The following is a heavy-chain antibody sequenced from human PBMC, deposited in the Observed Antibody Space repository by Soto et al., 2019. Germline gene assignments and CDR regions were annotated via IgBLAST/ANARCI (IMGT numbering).Heavy chain of an antibody. D-gene: IGHD4-17*01. CDR2: TYYRSKWYN. V-gene: IGHV6-1*01. CDR3: AREVYGDYEKGNWFDP. J-gene: IGHJ5*02. CDR1: GDSVSSNSAA. Sequence: PSQTLSLTCAISGDSVSSNSAAWNWIRQSPSRGLEWLGRTYYRSKWYNDYAVSVKSRITTNPDTSKNQFSLQLNSVTPEDTAVYYCAREVYGDYEKGNWFDPWGQGTLVTVSS.